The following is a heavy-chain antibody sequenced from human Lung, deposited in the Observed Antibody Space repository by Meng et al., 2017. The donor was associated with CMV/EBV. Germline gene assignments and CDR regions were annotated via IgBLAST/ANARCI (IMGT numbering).Heavy chain of an antibody. CDR1: GFSLSDYS. CDR2: SSKSEGYI. V-gene: IGHV3-21*04. CDR3: ARCYDFWSGYYSDY. D-gene: IGHD3-3*01. J-gene: IGHJ4*02. Sequence: GGSLRLXXAASGFSLSDYSMNWVRQAPGKGLEWVSISSKSEGYIRYADSVKGRFTISRDNAKSSLSLQMNNLRAEDTAVYYCARCYDFWSGYYSDYWGQGXLVTVSS.